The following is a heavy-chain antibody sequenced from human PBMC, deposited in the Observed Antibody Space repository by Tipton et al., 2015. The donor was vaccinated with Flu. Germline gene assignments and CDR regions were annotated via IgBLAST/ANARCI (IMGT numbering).Heavy chain of an antibody. D-gene: IGHD1-14*01. Sequence: GSLRLSCVASGFDFSDYWMTWVRQAPGKGLEWVANIKEDGRETYYADSVKGRFTISRDNSKNILYLQMNSLRPEDSGVYHCAKVHQSYNFDDWGQGTLVTVSS. CDR3: AKVHQSYNFDD. J-gene: IGHJ4*02. CDR2: IKEDGRET. CDR1: GFDFSDYW. V-gene: IGHV3-7*01.